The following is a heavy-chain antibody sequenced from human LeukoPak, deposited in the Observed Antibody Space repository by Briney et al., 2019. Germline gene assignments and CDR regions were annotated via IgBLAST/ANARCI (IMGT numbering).Heavy chain of an antibody. D-gene: IGHD3-10*01. V-gene: IGHV6-1*01. CDR2: TYYRSKWYD. Sequence: SQTLSLTCDISGDSVSSNSAAWNWIRQSPSRGLEWLGRTYYRSKWYDDYAESVRSRITINPDTSKNQFSLQLNSMTPEDTAVYYCARDRGFDFDYWGQGTLVTVSS. CDR3: ARDRGFDFDY. CDR1: GDSVSSNSAA. J-gene: IGHJ4*02.